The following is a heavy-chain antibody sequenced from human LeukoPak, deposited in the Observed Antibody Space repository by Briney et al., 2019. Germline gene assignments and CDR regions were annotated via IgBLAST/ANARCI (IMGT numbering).Heavy chain of an antibody. D-gene: IGHD2-2*02. CDR1: GFTFSSYS. CDR3: ARGGGYCSGTSCYTFFDY. J-gene: IGHJ4*02. CDR2: ISSGSSYI. V-gene: IGHV3-21*01. Sequence: GGSLRLSCAASGFTFSSYSMNWVRQAPGKGLEWVSSISSGSSYIYYADSVKGRFTISRDNAKNRLYLQMGSLRAEDMAVYYCARGGGYCSGTSCYTFFDYWGQGTLVTVSS.